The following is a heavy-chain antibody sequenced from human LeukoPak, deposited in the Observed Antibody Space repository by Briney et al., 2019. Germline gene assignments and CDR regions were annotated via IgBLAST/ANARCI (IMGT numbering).Heavy chain of an antibody. Sequence: SQTLSLTCTVSGASISSEGYYWSWIRQHPGKGLEWIGYIYYSGGTYYNPSLKSRVTVSVDTSNSQFSLKLRSVTAADTAVYYCARGKYYDSSTEYYFDYWGQGTLVTVSS. CDR2: IYYSGGT. J-gene: IGHJ4*02. CDR3: ARGKYYDSSTEYYFDY. V-gene: IGHV4-31*03. CDR1: GASISSEGYY. D-gene: IGHD3-16*01.